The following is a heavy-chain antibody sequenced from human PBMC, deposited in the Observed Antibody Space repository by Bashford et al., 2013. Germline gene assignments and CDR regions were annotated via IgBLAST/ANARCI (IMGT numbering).Heavy chain of an antibody. CDR2: IYSRGGT. D-gene: IGHD3-10*01. CDR1: GGSISSYY. J-gene: IGHJ5*02. CDR3: ARLPSRENTYGFFDH. Sequence: SETLSLTCTVSGGSISSYYWSWIRQHPEKGLEWIGYIYSRGGTYYNPSLNSRVTVSQDTSKNQFSLTLSSMTAADTAVYYCARLPSRENTYGFFDHWGQGTLVTVSS. V-gene: IGHV4-31*03.